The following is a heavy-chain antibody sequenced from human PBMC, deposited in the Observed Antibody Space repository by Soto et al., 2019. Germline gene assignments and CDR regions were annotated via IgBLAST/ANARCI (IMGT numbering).Heavy chain of an antibody. CDR2: ISGSGGST. V-gene: IGHV3-23*01. CDR3: AKDQATVTGYYIPNDAFDI. D-gene: IGHD3-9*01. Sequence: EVQLLESGGGLVQPGGSLRLSCAASGFTFSSYAMSWVRQAPGKGLEWVSAISGSGGSTYYADSVKGRFTISRDNSKNTLYLKMNSLRAEETAVYYCAKDQATVTGYYIPNDAFDIWGQGTMVTVSS. CDR1: GFTFSSYA. J-gene: IGHJ3*02.